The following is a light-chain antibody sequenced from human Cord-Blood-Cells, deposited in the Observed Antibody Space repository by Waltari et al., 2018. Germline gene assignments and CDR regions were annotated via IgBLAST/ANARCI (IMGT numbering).Light chain of an antibody. CDR1: QSISSY. Sequence: DIQMTQSPSSLSASVGDSVTITCRASQSISSYLNWSQQKPGKAPKLLIYAASSLQSGVPSMCSCSGSGTDFTLTISSLQPEDFATYYCQQSYSTPRTFGQGTKVEIK. V-gene: IGKV1-39*01. J-gene: IGKJ1*01. CDR2: AAS. CDR3: QQSYSTPRT.